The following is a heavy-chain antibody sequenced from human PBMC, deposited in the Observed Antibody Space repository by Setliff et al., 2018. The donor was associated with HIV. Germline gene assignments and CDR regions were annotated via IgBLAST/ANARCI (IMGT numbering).Heavy chain of an antibody. CDR2: IIPIFGTT. CDR3: ARGTGSYSYFDS. V-gene: IGHV1-69*13. Sequence: GASVKVSCKASGGTFSSYPISWVRQAPGQGLEWMGGIIPIFGTTHYAQKFQGRVTITADESTLTAYMELSSLTSEDTAVYFCARGTGSYSYFDSWGLGTLVTVSS. J-gene: IGHJ4*02. CDR1: GGTFSSYP. D-gene: IGHD1-26*01.